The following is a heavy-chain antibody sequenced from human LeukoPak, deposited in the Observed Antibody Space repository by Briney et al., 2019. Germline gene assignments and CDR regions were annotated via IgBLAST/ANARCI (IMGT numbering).Heavy chain of an antibody. J-gene: IGHJ6*03. D-gene: IGHD6-25*01. CDR2: IYSGGST. V-gene: IGHV3-53*01. Sequence: GVSLRLSCAASGFTVSSNYKSWVRQAPGKGLEWVSVIYSGGSTYYADSVKGRFTISRDNSKNTLYRQMNSLRAEDTAVYYCARDEAATKPRSYYYMDVWGKGTTVTVSS. CDR3: ARDEAATKPRSYYYMDV. CDR1: GFTVSSNY.